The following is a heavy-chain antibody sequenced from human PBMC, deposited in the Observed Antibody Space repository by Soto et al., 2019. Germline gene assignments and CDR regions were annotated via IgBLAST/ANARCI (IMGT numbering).Heavy chain of an antibody. CDR2: IYYSGHT. D-gene: IGHD3-9*01. Sequence: QVELQESGPGLVKPSQTLSLTCTVSGGSVSSGDYYGAWIRQPPGKGLELIGYIYYSGHTDNTHYAQSLNSISTNTTKNPSTPKLTQVTGAKTAVSSGDCGGKAYHMLTGCASHYWGQGTLVTVSS. CDR1: GGSVSSGDYY. J-gene: IGHJ4*02. CDR3: DCGGKAYHMLTGCASHY. V-gene: IGHV4-30-4*01.